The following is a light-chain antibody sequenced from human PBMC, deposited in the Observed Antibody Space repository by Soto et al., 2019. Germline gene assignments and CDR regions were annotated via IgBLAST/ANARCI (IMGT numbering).Light chain of an antibody. V-gene: IGKV3-11*02. J-gene: IGKJ5*01. Sequence: ILLTQCPVALSLSPGERSTLPCRASQSVXSHLLWCQQKPGEAPRRLIXDEFNRATAIPARFXGSGSGGDFALIISSIQPADFVAYYCRQHNIRLTGTFGQGTRVEIK. CDR2: DEF. CDR3: RQHNIRLTGT. CDR1: QSVXSH.